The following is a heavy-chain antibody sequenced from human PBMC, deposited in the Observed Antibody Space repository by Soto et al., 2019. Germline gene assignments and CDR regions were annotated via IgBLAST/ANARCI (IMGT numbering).Heavy chain of an antibody. CDR1: GFTFRTYG. V-gene: IGHV3-30*18. J-gene: IGHJ4*02. CDR3: AKGAHRFCGHEDYFDC. D-gene: IGHD5-12*01. CDR2: ISYDGSNK. Sequence: GGSLRLSCAASGFTFRTYGIHWVRQAPGKGLEWVAVISYDGSNKYYADSVKGRFTISRDNSKNTLYLQMNSLRAEDTAVYYCAKGAHRFCGHEDYFDCWGQGTPVIVSS.